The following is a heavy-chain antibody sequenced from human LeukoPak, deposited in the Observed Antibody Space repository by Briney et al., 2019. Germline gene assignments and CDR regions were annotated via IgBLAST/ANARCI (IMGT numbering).Heavy chain of an antibody. CDR1: GYTFTSYY. CDR3: ARDPTTRLYYYYYMDV. J-gene: IGHJ6*03. D-gene: IGHD1-14*01. V-gene: IGHV1-46*01. CDR2: INPSGGST. Sequence: GASVKVSCKASGYTFTSYYMHWVRQAPGQGLEWMGIINPSGGSTSYAQKFQGRVTMTRDTSTSTVYMELSSLRSEDTAVYYCARDPTTRLYYYYYMDVWGKGTTVTVSS.